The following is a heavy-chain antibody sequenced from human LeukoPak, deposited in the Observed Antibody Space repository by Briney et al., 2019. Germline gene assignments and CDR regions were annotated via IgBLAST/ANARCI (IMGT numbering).Heavy chain of an antibody. J-gene: IGHJ3*02. Sequence: SETLSLTCTVSGGSISNYCWSWIRQPPGKELEWIGYIYYSGSTNYNPSLTGRVTISVDTSKNQFSLNLSSVTAADTAMYYCARPSRTGSGWDAFDIWGQGTMVTVSS. V-gene: IGHV4-59*08. CDR1: GGSISNYC. CDR2: IYYSGST. D-gene: IGHD3-22*01. CDR3: ARPSRTGSGWDAFDI.